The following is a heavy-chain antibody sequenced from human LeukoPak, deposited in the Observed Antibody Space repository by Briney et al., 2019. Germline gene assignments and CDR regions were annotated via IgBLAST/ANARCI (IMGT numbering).Heavy chain of an antibody. CDR1: GGTFSIYA. CDR3: ARNAPVLLWFGELTRWFDP. J-gene: IGHJ5*02. D-gene: IGHD3-10*01. V-gene: IGHV1-69*05. CDR2: IIPIFGTA. Sequence: SVKVSCKASGGTFSIYAISWVRQAPGQGLEWMGGIIPIFGTANYAQKLQGRVTMTTDTSTSTAYMELRSLRSDDTAVYYCARNAPVLLWFGELTRWFDPWGQGTLVTVSS.